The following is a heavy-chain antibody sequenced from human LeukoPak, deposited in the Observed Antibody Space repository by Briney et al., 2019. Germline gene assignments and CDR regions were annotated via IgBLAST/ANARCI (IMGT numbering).Heavy chain of an antibody. CDR3: TIEYWRTPS. J-gene: IGHJ4*02. Sequence: GGSLRLSCAASGFTFSNAWMSWVRQAPGKGLEWVGRIKTKTDGGTTDYAAPVKGRFTISRDDSKNTLYLQMNSLETEDTAMYYCTIEYWRTPSWGQGTLVTVSS. CDR1: GFTFSNAW. V-gene: IGHV3-15*01. D-gene: IGHD2-15*01. CDR2: IKTKTDGGTT.